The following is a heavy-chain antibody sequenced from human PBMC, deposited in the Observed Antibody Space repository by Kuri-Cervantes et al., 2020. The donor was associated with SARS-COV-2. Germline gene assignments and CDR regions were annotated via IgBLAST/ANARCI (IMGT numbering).Heavy chain of an antibody. CDR3: ATSIYVWGSYRLAGFPDY. V-gene: IGHV1-24*01. J-gene: IGHJ4*02. Sequence: ASVKVSCKASGYTFTSYDINWVRQAPGKGLEWMGGFDPEDGETIYAQKFQGRVTMTEDTSTDTAYMELSSLRSEDTAVYYCATSIYVWGSYRLAGFPDYWGQGTLVTVSS. D-gene: IGHD3-16*02. CDR2: FDPEDGET. CDR1: GYTFTSYD.